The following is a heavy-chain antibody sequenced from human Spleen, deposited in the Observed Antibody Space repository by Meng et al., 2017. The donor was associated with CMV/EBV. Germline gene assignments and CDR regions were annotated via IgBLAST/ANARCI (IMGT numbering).Heavy chain of an antibody. CDR1: GFTFSDFY. CDR2: ITSRASGI. D-gene: IGHD4-17*01. Sequence: GESLKISCAASGFTFSDFYMAWIRQVPGKGLEWVAYITSRASGIYNVDAVKGRFTISRDNSKNTLYLQMNSLRAEDTAVYYCAKRPRAEYGEGGWGQGTLVTVSS. CDR3: AKRPRAEYGEGG. V-gene: IGHV3-11*01. J-gene: IGHJ4*02.